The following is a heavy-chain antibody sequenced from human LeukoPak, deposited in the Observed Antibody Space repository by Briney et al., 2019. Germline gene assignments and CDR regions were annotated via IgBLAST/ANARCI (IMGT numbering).Heavy chain of an antibody. D-gene: IGHD2-2*01. CDR3: ARVRGVVVPAAMSDYGMDV. CDR2: TYHSGST. J-gene: IGHJ6*04. V-gene: IGHV4-30-2*01. Sequence: SQTLSLTCAVSGGSISSGGYSWSWIRQPPGKGLEWIGYTYHSGSTYYNPSLKSRVTISVDRSNNQFSLKLSSVTAADTAVYYCARVRGVVVPAAMSDYGMDVWGKGTTVTVSS. CDR1: GGSISSGGYS.